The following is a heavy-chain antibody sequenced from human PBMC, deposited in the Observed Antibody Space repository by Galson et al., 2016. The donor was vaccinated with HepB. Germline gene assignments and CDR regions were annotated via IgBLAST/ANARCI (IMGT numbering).Heavy chain of an antibody. CDR1: GFRFSNYW. CDR3: ARANFAYSYGCFDY. V-gene: IGHV3-7*01. Sequence: SLRLSCAVSGFRFSNYWMSWVRQAPGKGLEWVASIKEDGTEKYYVDSVKGRFTISRDNAKNSLYLQMNSLRAGDTAVYFCARANFAYSYGCFDYWGQGTLVTVSS. D-gene: IGHD5-18*01. J-gene: IGHJ4*02. CDR2: IKEDGTEK.